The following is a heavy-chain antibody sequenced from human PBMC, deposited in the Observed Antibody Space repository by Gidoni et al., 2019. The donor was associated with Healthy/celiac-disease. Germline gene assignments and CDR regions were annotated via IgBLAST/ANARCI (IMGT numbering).Heavy chain of an antibody. CDR3: ARETSYCGGDCYPGEDYFDY. D-gene: IGHD2-21*02. J-gene: IGHJ4*02. V-gene: IGHV1-69*06. Sequence: QVQLVQSGAEVKKPGSSVKVSCKASGGTFSSYAISWVRQAPGQGLEWMGGIIPIFGTANYAQKFQGRVTITADKSTSTAYMELSSLRSEDTAVYYCARETSYCGGDCYPGEDYFDYWGQGTLVTVSS. CDR2: IIPIFGTA. CDR1: GGTFSSYA.